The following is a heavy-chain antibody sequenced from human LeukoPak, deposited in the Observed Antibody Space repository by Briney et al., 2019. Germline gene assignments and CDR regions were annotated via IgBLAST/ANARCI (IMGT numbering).Heavy chain of an antibody. CDR2: IYYSGST. CDR1: GGSISSSSYY. D-gene: IGHD3-10*01. V-gene: IGHV4-39*01. CDR3: ARLGEYLSLDY. Sequence: PSETLTLTCTVSGGSISSSSYYWGWIRQPPGKGLEWIGSIYYSGSTYYNPSLKSRVTISVDTSNNQFSLKLSTVTAADTAVYYCARLGEYLSLDYWGQGTLVTVSS. J-gene: IGHJ4*02.